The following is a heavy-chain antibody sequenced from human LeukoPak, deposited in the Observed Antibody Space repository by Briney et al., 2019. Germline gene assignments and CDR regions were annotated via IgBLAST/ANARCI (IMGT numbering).Heavy chain of an antibody. CDR3: ARGTDIVVVPAANAYAFDI. D-gene: IGHD2-2*01. J-gene: IGHJ3*02. CDR1: GGTFSSYA. V-gene: IGHV1-69*05. CDR2: IIPIFGTA. Sequence: ASVKVSCKASGGTFSSYAISWVRQAPGQELEWMGGIIPIFGTANYAQKFQGRVTITTDESTSTAYMELSSLRSEDTAVYYCARGTDIVVVPAANAYAFDIWGQGTMVTVSS.